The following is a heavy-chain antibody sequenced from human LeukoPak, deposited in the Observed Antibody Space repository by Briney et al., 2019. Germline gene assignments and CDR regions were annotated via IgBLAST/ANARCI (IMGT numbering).Heavy chain of an antibody. CDR3: ARDRTVGAFPLGIDY. V-gene: IGHV3-30-3*01. Sequence: GGSLRLSCAASGFTFSSYAMHWVRQAPGKGLEWVAIISYDGSNKYYADSVKSRFTISRDNSKNTLDLQMNSLRAEDTAVYYCARDRTVGAFPLGIDYWGQGTLVTVSS. D-gene: IGHD1-26*01. CDR1: GFTFSSYA. J-gene: IGHJ4*02. CDR2: ISYDGSNK.